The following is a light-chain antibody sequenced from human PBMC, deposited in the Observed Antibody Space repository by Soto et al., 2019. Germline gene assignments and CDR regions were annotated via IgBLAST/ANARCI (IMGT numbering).Light chain of an antibody. V-gene: IGLV2-8*01. Sequence: QSALTQPPSASGSPGQSVTISCTGTSSDVGGYNYVSWYQQHPGKAPKFLIFEVSRRPSGVPDRFSGSKSGNTSSLTVSGLHADDEADYYCISYAGSNNPVIFGGGTQLTVL. CDR2: EVS. J-gene: IGLJ2*01. CDR3: ISYAGSNNPVI. CDR1: SSDVGGYNY.